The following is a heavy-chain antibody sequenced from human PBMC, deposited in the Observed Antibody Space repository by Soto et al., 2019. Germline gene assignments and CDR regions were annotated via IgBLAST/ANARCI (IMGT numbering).Heavy chain of an antibody. D-gene: IGHD2-2*01. Sequence: QLQLQESGPGLVKPSETLSLTCTVSGGSISSSSYYWGWIRQPPGKGLEWIGSIYYSGSTYYNPSLKSRVTISVDTSKTQFSLKLSSVTAADTAVYYCATLVPAAMLYYYYYGMDVWGQGTTVTVSS. CDR1: GGSISSSSYY. V-gene: IGHV4-39*01. CDR3: ATLVPAAMLYYYYYGMDV. CDR2: IYYSGST. J-gene: IGHJ6*02.